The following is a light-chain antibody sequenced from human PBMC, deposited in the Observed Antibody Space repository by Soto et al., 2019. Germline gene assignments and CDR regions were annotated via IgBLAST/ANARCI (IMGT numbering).Light chain of an antibody. CDR3: GADHGSGSNFVYV. CDR1: SGYSNYK. V-gene: IGLV9-49*01. J-gene: IGLJ1*01. CDR2: VGTGGIVG. Sequence: QSVLTQPPSASASLGASVTLTCTLSSGYSNYKVDWYQQGPGKGPRFVMRVGTGGIVGSKGDGIPDRFSVSGSGLNRYLTIKNIQEEDESDYHCGADHGSGSNFVYVFGTGTKVTVL.